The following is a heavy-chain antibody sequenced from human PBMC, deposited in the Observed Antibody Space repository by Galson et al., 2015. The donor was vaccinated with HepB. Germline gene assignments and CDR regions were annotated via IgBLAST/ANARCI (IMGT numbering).Heavy chain of an antibody. CDR1: GFTFRSYW. CDR2: INEDGSEK. J-gene: IGHJ4*02. Sequence: SLRLSCAVSGFTFRSYWMNWVRQAPGKGLEWVANINEDGSEKYYVDSVKGRFTISRDNAKNSLYLQMNSLRAEDTALYYCVGSSSGIGDYWGQGTLVTVSS. CDR3: VGSSSGIGDY. D-gene: IGHD6-6*01. V-gene: IGHV3-7*03.